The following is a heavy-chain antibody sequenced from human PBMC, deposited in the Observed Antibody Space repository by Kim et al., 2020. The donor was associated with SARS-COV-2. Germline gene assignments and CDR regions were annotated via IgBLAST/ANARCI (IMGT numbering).Heavy chain of an antibody. CDR2: LSWSSYNL. V-gene: IGHV3-9*01. Sequence: GGSLRLSCLASGFNFGDYAMHWVRQRPGKGLGWVSGLSWSSYNLGYVDSVMDRLTISRDNAKNTLYLQRESLKPEDTAVYYCVRGTDNSPFVAGRWGKGTLVTVTS. CDR3: VRGTDNSPFVAGR. D-gene: IGHD6-19*01. CDR1: GFNFGDYA. J-gene: IGHJ4*02.